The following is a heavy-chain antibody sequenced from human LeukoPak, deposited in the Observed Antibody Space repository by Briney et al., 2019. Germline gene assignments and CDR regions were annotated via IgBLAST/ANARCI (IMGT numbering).Heavy chain of an antibody. V-gene: IGHV4-4*07. D-gene: IGHD2-15*01. CDR3: ARGRYCSADICTGGDSFDI. J-gene: IGHJ3*02. Sequence: PSEPLSLTWTVSCGSISNYYWSWIQQPAGKVLEWIGLKYARGSSNYNPPVQSRVTMSVDTSKNQFSLKLRSVTAADTAVYYCARGRYCSADICTGGDSFDIWGQGTMVSVSP. CDR2: KYARGSS. CDR1: CGSISNYY.